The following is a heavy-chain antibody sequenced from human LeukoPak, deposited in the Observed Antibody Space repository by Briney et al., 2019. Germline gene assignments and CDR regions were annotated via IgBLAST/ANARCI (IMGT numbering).Heavy chain of an antibody. J-gene: IGHJ4*02. V-gene: IGHV3-53*01. CDR3: ARDLCSGGTCYNGH. CDR2: IYSGGST. Sequence: GGSLRLSCAASGFTVSNNYMNWVRQAPGKGLEWVSVIYSGGSTSYADSVKGRFTISRDNSENTLYLQMNSLRAEDTAVYYCARDLCSGGTCYNGHWGQGTLVTVSS. CDR1: GFTVSNNY. D-gene: IGHD2-15*01.